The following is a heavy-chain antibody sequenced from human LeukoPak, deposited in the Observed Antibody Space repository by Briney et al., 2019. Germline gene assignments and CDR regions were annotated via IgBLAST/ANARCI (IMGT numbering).Heavy chain of an antibody. CDR3: ARGYCSSTSCYGRYYYYGMDV. CDR2: IYHSGST. CDR1: GGSINNYY. V-gene: IGHV4-59*12. D-gene: IGHD2-2*01. J-gene: IGHJ6*02. Sequence: KPSETLSLTCTVSGGSINNYYWSWIRQPPGKGLEWIGYIYHSGSTYYNPSLKSRVTISVDRSKNQFSLKLSSVTAADTAVYYCARGYCSSTSCYGRYYYYGMDVWGQGTTVTVSS.